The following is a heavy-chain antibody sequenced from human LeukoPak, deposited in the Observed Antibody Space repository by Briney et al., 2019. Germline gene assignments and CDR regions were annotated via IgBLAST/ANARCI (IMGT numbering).Heavy chain of an antibody. D-gene: IGHD3-10*01. Sequence: GGSLRLSCAASGFTFSSYAMSWVRQAPGKGLEWVSVIYSGGSTYYADSVKGRFTISRDDSKNTVYLQMNSLRAEDTAAYYCTRVSGSYDASDIRGPGTMVIVSS. CDR3: TRVSGSYDASDI. J-gene: IGHJ3*02. CDR2: IYSGGST. V-gene: IGHV3-66*01. CDR1: GFTFSSYA.